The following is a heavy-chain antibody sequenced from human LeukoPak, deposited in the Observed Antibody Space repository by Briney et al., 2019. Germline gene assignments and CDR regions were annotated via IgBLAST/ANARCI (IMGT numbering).Heavy chain of an antibody. J-gene: IGHJ4*02. Sequence: QTWGSLRLSCAAPGFTFSSYSMNWVRQAPGKGLEWVSYISSSSSTIYYADSVKGRFTISRDNAKNSLYLQMNSLRAEDTAVYYCARQVTIGIFETVDYWGQGTLVTVSS. V-gene: IGHV3-48*01. CDR3: ARQVTIGIFETVDY. D-gene: IGHD3-3*01. CDR2: ISSSSSTI. CDR1: GFTFSSYS.